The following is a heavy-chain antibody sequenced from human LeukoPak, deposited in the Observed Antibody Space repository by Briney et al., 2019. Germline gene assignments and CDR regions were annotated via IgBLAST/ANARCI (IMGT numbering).Heavy chain of an antibody. CDR3: AKDGHCPDAICPTNIAVAGYVDS. Sequence: PGGSLRLSCAASGFTFTIYTMNWVRQAPGKGLEWVSIINYNGGSTYYADSVKGRFTISRGNSKNMVYLQMNSLRAEDTAIYYCAKDGHCPDAICPTNIAVAGYVDSWGQGTLVTVSS. V-gene: IGHV3-23*01. CDR1: GFTFTIYT. CDR2: INYNGGST. D-gene: IGHD6-19*01. J-gene: IGHJ4*02.